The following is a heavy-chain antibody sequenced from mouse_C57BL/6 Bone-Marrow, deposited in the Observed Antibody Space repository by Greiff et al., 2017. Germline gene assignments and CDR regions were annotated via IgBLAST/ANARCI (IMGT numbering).Heavy chain of an antibody. CDR3: ARRGAVEARYWYFDV. Sequence: QVQLQQPGAELVRPGSSVKLSCKASGYTFTSYWMHWVKQRPIQGLEWIGNIDPSDSETHYNQKFKDKATLTVDKSSSTAYMQLSSLTSEDSAVYYCARRGAVEARYWYFDVWGTGTTVTVSS. CDR2: IDPSDSET. CDR1: GYTFTSYW. D-gene: IGHD1-1*01. V-gene: IGHV1-52*01. J-gene: IGHJ1*03.